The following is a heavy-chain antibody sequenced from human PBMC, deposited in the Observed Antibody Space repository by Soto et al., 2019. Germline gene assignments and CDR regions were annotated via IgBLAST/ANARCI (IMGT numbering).Heavy chain of an antibody. Sequence: GASVKVSCKASGYTFTSYGISWVRQAPGQGLEWMGWISAYNGNTNYAQKLQGRVTMTTDTSTSTAYMELRSLRSDDTAVYYCASGLHNWNDPSDAFDIWGQGTMVTVSS. J-gene: IGHJ3*02. CDR1: GYTFTSYG. CDR3: ASGLHNWNDPSDAFDI. V-gene: IGHV1-18*01. CDR2: ISAYNGNT. D-gene: IGHD1-20*01.